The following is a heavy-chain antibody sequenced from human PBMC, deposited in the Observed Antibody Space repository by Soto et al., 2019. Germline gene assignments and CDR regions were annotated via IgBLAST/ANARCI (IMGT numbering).Heavy chain of an antibody. V-gene: IGHV1-24*01. CDR1: GYTLTELS. CDR3: ATDRGRNGCNCNLDRDYYYYAMDV. J-gene: IGHJ6*04. D-gene: IGHD1-20*01. Sequence: GASVKVPCKVSGYTLTELSMHWVRQAPGKGLVWMGCFDPEDGETIYAQKFQGRVTMTEDTSTDTAYMALSSLRSEDTAVYYCATDRGRNGCNCNLDRDYYYYAMDVWG. CDR2: FDPEDGET.